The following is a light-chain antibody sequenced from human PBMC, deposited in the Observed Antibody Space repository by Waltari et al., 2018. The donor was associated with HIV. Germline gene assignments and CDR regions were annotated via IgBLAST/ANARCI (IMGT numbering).Light chain of an antibody. J-gene: IGLJ2*01. V-gene: IGLV2-23*02. CDR1: SSAVATVIL. Sequence: QSALTQTASVSGSPGQSNTISCTRPSSAVATVILVSWYQQHPGKAPKLMMYEVSKRPSGVSDRVSGSKSGDTASLTISGLQAEDEADYYCCSYVSNVIFGGVTKLTVL. CDR3: CSYVSNVI. CDR2: EVS.